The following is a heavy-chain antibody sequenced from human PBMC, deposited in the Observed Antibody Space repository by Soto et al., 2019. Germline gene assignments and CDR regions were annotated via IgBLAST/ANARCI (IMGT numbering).Heavy chain of an antibody. Sequence: EVQLLESGGGLVQPGGSLRLSCAASGFTFNSYAMSWVRQAPGKGLQWVSAISGSGESTYYAASVKGRFTISRDNSKHTLYLQLNSLRVEDTAVYYCAKDPFYDILTSHYYGMDVWGQGTTVTVSS. J-gene: IGHJ6*02. D-gene: IGHD3-9*01. CDR2: ISGSGEST. V-gene: IGHV3-23*01. CDR3: AKDPFYDILTSHYYGMDV. CDR1: GFTFNSYA.